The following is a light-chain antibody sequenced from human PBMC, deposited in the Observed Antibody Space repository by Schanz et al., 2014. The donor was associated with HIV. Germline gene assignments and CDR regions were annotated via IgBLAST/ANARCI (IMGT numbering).Light chain of an antibody. CDR3: QQYDNWPTWT. Sequence: EIVLTQSPGTLSLSPGERATLSCRASQTVSSNSLGWYQQKRGQVPRLLIYSASRRANGIPDRFSGSGSGTEFTLTISSLQSEDFAVYYCQQYDNWPTWTFGQGTKVEIK. V-gene: IGKV3-20*01. CDR2: SAS. J-gene: IGKJ1*01. CDR1: QTVSSNS.